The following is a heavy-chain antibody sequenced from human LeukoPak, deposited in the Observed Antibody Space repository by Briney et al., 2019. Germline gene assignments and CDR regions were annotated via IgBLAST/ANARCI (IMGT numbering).Heavy chain of an antibody. Sequence: SETLSLTCAVYGGSFSGYYWSWIRQPPGKGLEWIGEINHSGSTNYNPSLKSRVTISVDTSKNQFSLKLSSVTAADTAVYYCARETDNYDFWSGPIDYWGQGTLVTVSS. CDR1: GGSFSGYY. CDR2: INHSGST. V-gene: IGHV4-34*01. CDR3: ARETDNYDFWSGPIDY. J-gene: IGHJ4*02. D-gene: IGHD3-3*01.